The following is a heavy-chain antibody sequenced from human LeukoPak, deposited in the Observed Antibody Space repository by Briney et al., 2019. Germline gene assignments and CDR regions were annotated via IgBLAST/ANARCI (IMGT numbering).Heavy chain of an antibody. V-gene: IGHV3-21*01. CDR3: ARVGSSLTYYFDY. D-gene: IGHD6-13*01. J-gene: IGHJ4*02. CDR2: ITTSSSNI. Sequence: GGSLRLSCAASGFTFSGYTMNWVRQAPGKGLEWVSSITTSSSNIHYADSVKGRFTISRDNAKNSLYLQMNSLRPEDTAVYYCARVGSSLTYYFDYWGQGTLVTVSS. CDR1: GFTFSGYT.